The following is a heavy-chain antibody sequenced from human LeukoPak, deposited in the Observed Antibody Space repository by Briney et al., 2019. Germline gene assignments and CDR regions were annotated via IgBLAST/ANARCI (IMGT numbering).Heavy chain of an antibody. CDR1: GGSFSGYY. V-gene: IGHV4-34*01. J-gene: IGHJ2*01. CDR3: ARGHGEYLDRYWYFDL. D-gene: IGHD4-17*01. CDR2: INHSGST. Sequence: SETLSLTCAVYGGSFSGYYWSWIRQPPGKGLEWIGEINHSGSTNYNPSLKSRVTISVDTSKNQFSLKLSSVTAADTAVYYCARGHGEYLDRYWYFDLWGRGTLVTVSS.